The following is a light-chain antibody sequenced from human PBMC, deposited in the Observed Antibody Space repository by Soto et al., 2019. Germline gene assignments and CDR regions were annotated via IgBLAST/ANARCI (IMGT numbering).Light chain of an antibody. CDR1: SSNIGNNY. CDR2: ENN. CDR3: GTWDSSLRDV. V-gene: IGLV1-51*02. Sequence: QSVLTQPPSVSAAPGQKVTISCSGSSSNIGNNYVSWYQQLPGTAPKLLIYENNKRPSGIPDRFSGSKSGTSATLGITGLQIGDEADYYCGTWDSSLRDVLGTGTKLTVL. J-gene: IGLJ1*01.